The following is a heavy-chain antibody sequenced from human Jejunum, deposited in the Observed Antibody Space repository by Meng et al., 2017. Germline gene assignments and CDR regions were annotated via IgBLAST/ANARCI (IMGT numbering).Heavy chain of an antibody. Sequence: PRLVKPWETPSPTCTSCGGSAGRSLYYGAWFRQTPGEGLEWFAPMDNGGSTHYNPPLKSRVTLSVDTSKTPFLLRLKFVTAADTAVYYCSRDREDMIAHYFDYWGQGTMVTVSS. CDR3: SRDREDMIAHYFDY. J-gene: IGHJ4*02. D-gene: IGHD3-22*01. CDR1: GGSAGRSLYY. CDR2: MDNGGST. V-gene: IGHV4-39*07.